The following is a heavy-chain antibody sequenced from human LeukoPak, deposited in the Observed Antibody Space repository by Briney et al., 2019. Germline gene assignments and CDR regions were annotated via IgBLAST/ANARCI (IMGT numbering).Heavy chain of an antibody. V-gene: IGHV3-30*02. CDR2: IRYDGSNK. Sequence: PGGSLRLSCAASGFTFSSYGMHWVRQAPGKGLEWVAFIRYDGSNKYYADSVKGRFTISRDNSKNTLYLQMNSLRAEDTAVYYCAKDGGPNYYDSSGEYFDYWGQGTLVTVSS. J-gene: IGHJ4*01. CDR3: AKDGGPNYYDSSGEYFDY. D-gene: IGHD3-22*01. CDR1: GFTFSSYG.